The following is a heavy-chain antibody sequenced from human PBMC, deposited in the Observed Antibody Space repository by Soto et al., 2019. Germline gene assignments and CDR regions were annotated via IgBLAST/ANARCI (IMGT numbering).Heavy chain of an antibody. CDR1: GGTFTYYG. J-gene: IGHJ5*02. D-gene: IGHD3-22*01. CDR2: IIPIIGPA. CDR3: ARDLGTTIAGPPRRGTYGGVDP. V-gene: IGHV1-69*01. Sequence: QVQLVQSGAEVKRPGSSVKLSCKASGGTFTYYGISWVRQAPGQGLEWMGGIIPIIGPATYAQKFQGRLTITADQSTSTAYMELSSLGSEDTALYYCARDLGTTIAGPPRRGTYGGVDPWGQGTLVTVSS.